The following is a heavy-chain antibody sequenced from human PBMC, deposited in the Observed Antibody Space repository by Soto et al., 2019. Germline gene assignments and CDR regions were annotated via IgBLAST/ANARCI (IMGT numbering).Heavy chain of an antibody. CDR3: ARIPVDTYMIYWSDP. V-gene: IGHV4-61*08. CDR2: VYFSGST. J-gene: IGHJ5*02. Sequence: QVQQQESGPGLVRPWETLSLTCSVSGDSVSSGDYYWSWIRQPPGKGLEWIGHVYFSGSTNYIPSLKSRLTMSVDTAKNQFSLKLNSVTAADTAVYYCARIPVDTYMIYWSDPWGQGTQVTVSS. D-gene: IGHD3-16*01. CDR1: GDSVSSGDYY.